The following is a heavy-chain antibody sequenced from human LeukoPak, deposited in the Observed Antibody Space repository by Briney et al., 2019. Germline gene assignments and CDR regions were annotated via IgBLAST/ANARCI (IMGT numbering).Heavy chain of an antibody. CDR2: IKQDGSEK. V-gene: IGHV3-7*01. CDR1: GFTFSSNW. CDR3: ARRRSSTSCHGFDY. Sequence: PGGSLRLSCAASGFTFSSNWMNWVRQAPGKGLEWVANIKQDGSEKYYVDSVKGRFTISRDNAKNSLYLQMNSLRAEDTAVYYCARRRSSTSCHGFDYWGQGTLVTVSS. D-gene: IGHD2-2*01. J-gene: IGHJ4*02.